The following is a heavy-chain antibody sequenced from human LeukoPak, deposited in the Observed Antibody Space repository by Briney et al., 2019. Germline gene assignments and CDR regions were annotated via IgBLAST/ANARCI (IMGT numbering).Heavy chain of an antibody. CDR1: GFTFSSYS. CDR3: TRSPEFLEWLFDYDY. CDR2: ISSSSSYI. D-gene: IGHD3-3*01. V-gene: IGHV3-21*01. Sequence: GGSLRLSCAASGFTFSSYSMNWVRQAPGKGLEWVSSISSSSSYIYYADSVKGRFTISRDNAKNSLYLQMNSLRAEDTAVYYCTRSPEFLEWLFDYDYWGQGTLVTVSS. J-gene: IGHJ4*02.